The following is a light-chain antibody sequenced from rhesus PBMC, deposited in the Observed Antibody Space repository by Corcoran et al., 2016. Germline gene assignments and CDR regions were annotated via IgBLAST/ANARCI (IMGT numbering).Light chain of an antibody. Sequence: DIQMTQSPSSLSASVGDTVTITCRASQGISSWLAWYQQKPGKAPKLLIYKASSLQSGVPSRFSGRGSGTDFTLTISSLQSEDFAPYCCQQFSSGPYSFGQGTKVEIK. CDR2: KAS. J-gene: IGKJ2*01. V-gene: IGKV1-22*01. CDR1: QGISSW. CDR3: QQFSSGPYS.